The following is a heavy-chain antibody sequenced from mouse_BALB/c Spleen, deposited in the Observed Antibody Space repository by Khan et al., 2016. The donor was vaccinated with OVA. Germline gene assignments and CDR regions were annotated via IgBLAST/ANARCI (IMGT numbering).Heavy chain of an antibody. D-gene: IGHD1-1*01. CDR1: GYTFTSYW. CDR3: ANHGSSSAWLTY. Sequence: VQLQQSGAELAKPGASVKMSCKASGYTFTSYWMHWVKQRPGQGLEWIGYINPSTGYTEYNQRFKDKATLTADKSSSTAYMQLSSLTYEDSAVYYCANHGSSSAWLTYWGQGTLVTVSA. V-gene: IGHV1-7*01. CDR2: INPSTGYT. J-gene: IGHJ3*01.